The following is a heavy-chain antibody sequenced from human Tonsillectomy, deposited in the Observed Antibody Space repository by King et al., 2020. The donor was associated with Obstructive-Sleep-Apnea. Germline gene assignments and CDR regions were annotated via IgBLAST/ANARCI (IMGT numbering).Heavy chain of an antibody. D-gene: IGHD1-1*01. J-gene: IGHJ4*02. CDR1: GYSISTGYY. CDR3: ARRRKDWKDFDY. CDR2: IYHSGST. V-gene: IGHV4-38-2*02. Sequence: VQLQESGPGLVKPSETLSLSCTVSGYSISTGYYWGWIRQPPGKGLEWIGCIYHSGSTSYNPSLKSRVTISLDTSKNQFSLNLISVTAADPAVYYCARRRKDWKDFDYWGQGTLVTVSS.